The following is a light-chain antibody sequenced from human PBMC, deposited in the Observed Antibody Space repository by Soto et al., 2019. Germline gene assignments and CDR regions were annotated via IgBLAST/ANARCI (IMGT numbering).Light chain of an antibody. CDR3: QQRSNWPWT. CDR2: DAS. Sequence: EIVLTHSPATLSLSPGERATLSCRASQSVRNYLAWYQQKPGQAPRLLIYDASNRATGIPARFSGSGSGTDFTLTISSLEPEDFAVYYCQQRSNWPWTFGQGTKVEIK. CDR1: QSVRNY. V-gene: IGKV3-11*01. J-gene: IGKJ1*01.